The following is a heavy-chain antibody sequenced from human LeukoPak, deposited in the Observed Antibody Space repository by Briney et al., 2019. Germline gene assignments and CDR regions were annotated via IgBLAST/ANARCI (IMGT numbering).Heavy chain of an antibody. D-gene: IGHD6-19*01. CDR2: IKQDGSEK. Sequence: PGGSLRLSCAASGFTFSSYWMSWVRQAPGKGLEWVANIKQDGSEKCYVDSVKGRFTISRDNAKNSLYLQMNSLRAEDTAVYYCARIPGIAVAGFDYWGQGTLVTVSS. V-gene: IGHV3-7*01. CDR1: GFTFSSYW. J-gene: IGHJ4*02. CDR3: ARIPGIAVAGFDY.